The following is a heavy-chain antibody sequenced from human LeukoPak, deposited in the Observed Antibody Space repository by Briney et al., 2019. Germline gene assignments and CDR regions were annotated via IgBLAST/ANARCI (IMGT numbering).Heavy chain of an antibody. CDR3: AREGSYSSSWYLDY. Sequence: GGSLRLSCSASGFTYSTYWMSWVRQAPGKGLVWVANMRRDGNEIYYLDSVRGRFTISRDNAKNSLYLQMNSLRAEDTAVYYCAREGSYSSSWYLDYWGQGTLVTVSS. CDR1: GFTYSTYW. CDR2: MRRDGNEI. J-gene: IGHJ4*02. V-gene: IGHV3-7*01. D-gene: IGHD6-13*01.